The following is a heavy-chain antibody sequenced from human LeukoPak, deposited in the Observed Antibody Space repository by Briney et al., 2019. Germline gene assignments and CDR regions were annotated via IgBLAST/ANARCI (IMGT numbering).Heavy chain of an antibody. Sequence: SETLSLTCTVSGGSISSSSYYWGWIRQPPGKGLEWIGSIYYSGSTYYNPSPKSRVTISVDTSKNQFSLKLSSVTAADTAVYYCARHPPTILDAFDIWGQGTMVTVSS. D-gene: IGHD5-24*01. CDR2: IYYSGST. CDR1: GGSISSSSYY. V-gene: IGHV4-39*01. J-gene: IGHJ3*02. CDR3: ARHPPTILDAFDI.